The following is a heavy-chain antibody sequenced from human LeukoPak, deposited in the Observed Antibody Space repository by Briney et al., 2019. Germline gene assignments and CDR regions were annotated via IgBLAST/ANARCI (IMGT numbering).Heavy chain of an antibody. CDR1: GFTFSSYG. CDR2: ISGSGGST. V-gene: IGHV3-23*01. D-gene: IGHD6-19*01. J-gene: IGHJ5*02. Sequence: GASLRLSCAASGFTFSSYGMSWVRQAPGKGLEWVSAISGSGGSTYYADSVKGRFTISRDNSKNTLYLQMNSLRAEDTAVYYCAKARKQWLVLGWFDPWGQGTLVTVSS. CDR3: AKARKQWLVLGWFDP.